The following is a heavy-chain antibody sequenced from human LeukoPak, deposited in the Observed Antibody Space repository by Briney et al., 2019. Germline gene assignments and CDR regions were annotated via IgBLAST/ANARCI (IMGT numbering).Heavy chain of an antibody. V-gene: IGHV3-15*01. CDR1: GFTFSDAW. CDR3: AWGGDYFDF. CDR2: IKSRANGETT. J-gene: IGHJ4*02. D-gene: IGHD3-16*01. Sequence: PGGSLRLSCSASGFTFSDAWMGWVRQAPGKGLEWVGRIKSRANGETTHFAAPVKGRFTIPRDDSKNTLYLQMNGLKTEDTAVYYCAWGGDYFDFWGRGTLVTVSS.